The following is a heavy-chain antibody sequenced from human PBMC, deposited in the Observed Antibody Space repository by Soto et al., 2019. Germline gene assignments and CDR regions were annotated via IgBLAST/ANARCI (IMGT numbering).Heavy chain of an antibody. CDR3: AGFITMYYYYMDV. D-gene: IGHD3-3*01. V-gene: IGHV4-31*03. J-gene: IGHJ6*03. CDR2: IYYSGST. CDR1: GGSISSGGYY. Sequence: SETLSLTCTVSGGSISSGGYYWSWIRQHPGKGLEWIGYIYYSGSTYYNPSLKSRVTISVDTSKNQFSLKLSSATAADTAVYYCAGFITMYYYYMDVWGKGTTVTVSS.